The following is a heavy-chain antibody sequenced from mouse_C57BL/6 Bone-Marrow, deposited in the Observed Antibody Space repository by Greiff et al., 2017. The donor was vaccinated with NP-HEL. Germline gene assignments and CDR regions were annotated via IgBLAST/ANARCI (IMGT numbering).Heavy chain of an antibody. Sequence: VQLQQSGAELARPGASVKLSCKASGYTFTSYGISWVKQRTGQGLEWIGEIYPRSGNTYYNEKFKGKATLTADKSSSTAYMELRSLTSEDSAVYFCATYSWNYFDYWGQGTTLTVSS. CDR3: ATYSWNYFDY. J-gene: IGHJ2*01. CDR2: IYPRSGNT. V-gene: IGHV1-81*01. CDR1: GYTFTSYG. D-gene: IGHD2-12*01.